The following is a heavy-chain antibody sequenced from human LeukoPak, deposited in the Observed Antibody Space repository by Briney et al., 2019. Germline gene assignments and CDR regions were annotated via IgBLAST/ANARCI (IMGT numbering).Heavy chain of an antibody. J-gene: IGHJ4*02. CDR1: GFTFSTYA. V-gene: IGHV3-23*01. D-gene: IGHD2-15*01. CDR3: AKDQGQAVVPRRFDY. CDR2: IYYSGGNT. Sequence: GGSLRLSCAAPGFTFSTYAMSRVRQAPGKGLEWVSTIYYSGGNTYSADSVKGRFTISRDNAKNTLYLQMNSLRAEDTAVYYCAKDQGQAVVPRRFDYWGQGTLVTVSS.